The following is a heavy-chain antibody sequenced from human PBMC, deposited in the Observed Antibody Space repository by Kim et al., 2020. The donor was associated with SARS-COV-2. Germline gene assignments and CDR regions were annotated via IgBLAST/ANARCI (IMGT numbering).Heavy chain of an antibody. CDR2: IYYSGST. D-gene: IGHD6-25*01. V-gene: IGHV4-31*03. CDR3: ARSRLGRWHYFDY. Sequence: SETLSLTCTVSGGSISSGSYYWSWIRQHPGKGLEWMGYIYYSGSTFYNPSLKSRIIISVDTSKNDFSLKLSSVTAADTAVYYCARSRLGRWHYFDYWGQGTLVTVSS. J-gene: IGHJ4*02. CDR1: GGSISSGSYY.